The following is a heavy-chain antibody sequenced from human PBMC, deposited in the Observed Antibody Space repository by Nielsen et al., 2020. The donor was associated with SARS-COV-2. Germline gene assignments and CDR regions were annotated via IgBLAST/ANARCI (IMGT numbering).Heavy chain of an antibody. D-gene: IGHD3-10*01. CDR3: ARDSVEYGSGSYYY. V-gene: IGHV3-74*01. CDR2: INRDGSSI. J-gene: IGHJ4*02. Sequence: WIRQPPGKGLVWVSRINRDGSSISYAESVKGRFTISRDNAKNTLYLQMNSLRAEDTAVYYCARDSVEYGSGSYYYWGQGTLVTVSS.